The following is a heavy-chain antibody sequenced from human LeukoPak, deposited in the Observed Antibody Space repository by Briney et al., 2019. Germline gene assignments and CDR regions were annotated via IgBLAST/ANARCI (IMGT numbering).Heavy chain of an antibody. CDR3: ARSSSGTYHY. Sequence: ASVKVSCKTSGYTFASYTMHWLRQAPGQSLGWMGWINGDNSNTKYSEKFQGRVTITRDTSASSAYMELSSLRSEDTAVYYCARSSSGTYHYWGQGTLVTVSS. J-gene: IGHJ4*02. D-gene: IGHD3-10*01. CDR2: INGDNSNT. V-gene: IGHV1-3*01. CDR1: GYTFASYT.